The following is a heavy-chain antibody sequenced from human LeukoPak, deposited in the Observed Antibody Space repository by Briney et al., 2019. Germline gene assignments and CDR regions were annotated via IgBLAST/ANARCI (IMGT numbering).Heavy chain of an antibody. D-gene: IGHD3-3*01. CDR1: GFTLSDYA. J-gene: IGHJ4*02. V-gene: IGHV3-74*01. CDR3: AHTVWSGNYFDY. Sequence: PGGSLRLSCAASGFTLSDYAMTWVRQAPGKGLVWVSRINSDGRSTDYADSVKGRFTISRDNTKNTLYLQMNSLRVEDTAVYYCAHTVWSGNYFDYWGQGTLVTVSS. CDR2: INSDGRST.